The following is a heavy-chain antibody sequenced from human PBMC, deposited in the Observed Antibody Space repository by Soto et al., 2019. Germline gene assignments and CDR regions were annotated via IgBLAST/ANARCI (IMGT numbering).Heavy chain of an antibody. CDR3: AHIKGMTGPHYYYYGMDV. Sequence: PGGSLRLSCAASGFTFSSYGMHWVRQAPGKGLEWVAVISYDGSNKYYADSVKGRFTISRDNSKNTLYLQMNSLRAEDTAVYYCAHIKGMTGPHYYYYGMDVWGQGTTVTVSS. V-gene: IGHV3-30*03. CDR1: GFTFSSYG. CDR2: ISYDGSNK. D-gene: IGHD3-9*01. J-gene: IGHJ6*02.